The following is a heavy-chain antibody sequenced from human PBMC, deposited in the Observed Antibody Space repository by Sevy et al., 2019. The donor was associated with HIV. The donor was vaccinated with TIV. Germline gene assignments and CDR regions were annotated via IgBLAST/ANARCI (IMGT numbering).Heavy chain of an antibody. CDR2: ITRIFGTS. J-gene: IGHJ6*02. CDR1: GGTFSSYS. CDR3: AFGGGYQLLDNYYFAMDV. V-gene: IGHV1-69*13. D-gene: IGHD2-2*01. Sequence: ASVKVSCKASGGTFSSYSISWVRQAPGQGLEWMGGITRIFGTSNYAQKFQGRGTITAAESTSTAYMELSSLRSEDTAVYYCAFGGGYQLLDNYYFAMDVWGQGTTVTVSS.